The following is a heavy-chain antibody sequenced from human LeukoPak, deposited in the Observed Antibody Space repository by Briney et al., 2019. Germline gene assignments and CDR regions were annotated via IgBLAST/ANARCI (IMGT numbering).Heavy chain of an antibody. CDR1: GGSVRSGSYY. V-gene: IGHV4-61*01. Sequence: SETLSLTCSVSGGSVRSGSYYWTWIRQPPGEGLEWIGHINYSGIATYKPSLKSRVTISVDTSNNQFSLKVNSVTAADTAVYYCARVSQSNRYQLICRFDIWGQGTMVTVSS. CDR3: ARVSQSNRYQLICRFDI. J-gene: IGHJ3*02. CDR2: INYSGIA. D-gene: IGHD2-2*01.